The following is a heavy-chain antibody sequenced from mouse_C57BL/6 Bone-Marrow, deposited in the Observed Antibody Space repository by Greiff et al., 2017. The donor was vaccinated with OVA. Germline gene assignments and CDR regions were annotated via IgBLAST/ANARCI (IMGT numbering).Heavy chain of an antibody. D-gene: IGHD2-2*01. CDR3: TNYGYGGAY. CDR2: IDPENGDT. Sequence: DVQLQESGAELVRPGASVKLSCTASGFNIKDDYMHWVKQRPEQGLEWIGWIDPENGDTEYASKFQGKATITADTSSNTAYLQLSSLTSEDTAVYYCTNYGYGGAYWGQGTLVTVSA. CDR1: GFNIKDDY. V-gene: IGHV14-4*01. J-gene: IGHJ3*01.